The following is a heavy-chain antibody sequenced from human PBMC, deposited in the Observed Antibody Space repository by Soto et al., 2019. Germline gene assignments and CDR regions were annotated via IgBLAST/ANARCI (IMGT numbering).Heavy chain of an antibody. J-gene: IGHJ5*02. CDR2: IYYSGST. V-gene: IGHV4-31*03. CDR3: ARSVFP. CDR1: GGSINSGGYY. Sequence: QVQLXXSGPXLXXPXXTLSLTCTVSGGSINSGGYYWNWIRQHPGKGLEWIGYIYYSGSTYYNPSLKSRVTISVDTSKNQFSLKLSSVTAADTAVYYCARSVFPWGQGTLVTVSS.